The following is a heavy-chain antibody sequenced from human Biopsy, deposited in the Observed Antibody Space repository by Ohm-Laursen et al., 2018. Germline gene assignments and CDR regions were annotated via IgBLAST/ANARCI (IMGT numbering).Heavy chain of an antibody. CDR2: IYYTGST. Sequence: GTLSLTCTLSGGSFRGYYWTWIRQSPGKGLEWIGYIYYTGSTNYNPSVKSRVTISVDTSKNQFSLKLNSVTAADTAVYFCARDSRGGHLNTTLITGKNLDSWGQGILVTVSS. CDR1: GGSFRGYY. V-gene: IGHV4-59*01. CDR3: ARDSRGGHLNTTLITGKNLDS. J-gene: IGHJ4*02. D-gene: IGHD3-16*01.